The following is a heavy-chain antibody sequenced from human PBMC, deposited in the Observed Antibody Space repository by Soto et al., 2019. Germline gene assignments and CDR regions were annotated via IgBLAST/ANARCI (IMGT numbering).Heavy chain of an antibody. V-gene: IGHV4-31*03. D-gene: IGHD3-22*01. CDR3: ARGSFLDYYDSSGYYLLDY. CDR1: GGSISSGGYY. CDR2: IYYSGST. Sequence: PSETLSLTCTVSGGSISSGGYYWSWIRQHPGKGLEWIGYIYYSGSTYYNPSLKSRVTISVDTSKNQFSLKLSSVTAADTAVYYCARGSFLDYYDSSGYYLLDYWGQGTLVTVSS. J-gene: IGHJ4*02.